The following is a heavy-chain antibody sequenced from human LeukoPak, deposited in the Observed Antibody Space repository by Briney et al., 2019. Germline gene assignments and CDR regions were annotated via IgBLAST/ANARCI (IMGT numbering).Heavy chain of an antibody. CDR3: ARGERQQLVSGYYYYYGMDV. D-gene: IGHD6-13*01. CDR2: INPNSGGT. J-gene: IGHJ6*02. Sequence: EASVKVSCTASGYTFTGYYMHWVRQAPGQGLEWMGWINPNSGGTNYAQKFQGWVTMTRDTSISTAYMELSRLRSDDTAVYYCARGERQQLVSGYYYYYGMDVWGQGTTVTVSS. V-gene: IGHV1-2*04. CDR1: GYTFTGYY.